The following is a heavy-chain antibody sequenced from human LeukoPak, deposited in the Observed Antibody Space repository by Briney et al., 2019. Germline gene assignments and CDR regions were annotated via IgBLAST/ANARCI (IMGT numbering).Heavy chain of an antibody. CDR1: GFTVSSNY. Sequence: GGSLRLSCPASGFTVSSNYMSWVRQAPGKGLEWVSVIYSGGSTYYADSVKGRFTISRDNSKNTLYLQMNSLRAEDTAVYYCAREGQLTGRPYYYMDVWGKGTTVTVSS. CDR2: IYSGGST. CDR3: AREGQLTGRPYYYMDV. D-gene: IGHD6-13*01. J-gene: IGHJ6*03. V-gene: IGHV3-66*02.